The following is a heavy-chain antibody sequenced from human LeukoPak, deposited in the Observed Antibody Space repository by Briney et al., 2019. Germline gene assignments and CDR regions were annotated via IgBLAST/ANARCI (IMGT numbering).Heavy chain of an antibody. CDR1: GFTFSSYW. J-gene: IGHJ4*02. Sequence: GSLRLSCAASGFTFSSYWMTWVRQAPGKGLEWVANIKPDGSEKYYVDSVKGRFTISRDNAKNSLYLQMNSLRAEDTAVYYCASGARFYYGSGSYGGVFDYWGQGTLVTVSS. D-gene: IGHD3-10*01. V-gene: IGHV3-7*01. CDR3: ASGARFYYGSGSYGGVFDY. CDR2: IKPDGSEK.